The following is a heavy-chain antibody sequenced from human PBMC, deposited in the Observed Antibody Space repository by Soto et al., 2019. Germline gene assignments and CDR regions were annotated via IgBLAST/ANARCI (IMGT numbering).Heavy chain of an antibody. CDR1: GFSFSSYW. J-gene: IGHJ4*02. Sequence: EVQLLESGGGLVQPGGSLRLSCAGSGFSFSSYWINWVRQAPGKGLEWVANTNEDGSEKYYVDSVKGRFSISKDNTKNSLYLQMNSLRAEDTAVYYCVRAITTAACYWGQGTLVTVSS. CDR2: TNEDGSEK. V-gene: IGHV3-7*04. CDR3: VRAITTAACY. D-gene: IGHD2-2*01.